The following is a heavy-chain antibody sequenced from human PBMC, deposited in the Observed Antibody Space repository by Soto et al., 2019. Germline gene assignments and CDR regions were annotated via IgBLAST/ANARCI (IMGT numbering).Heavy chain of an antibody. CDR3: AKGGYTFAYE. J-gene: IGHJ4*02. D-gene: IGHD5-18*01. Sequence: GGSLRLSFAASGFSFSTSSVAWVRQPPGKGLEWVSAISPSASDTLYADSVKGRFTISRDNSQNTLFLQMTSLRADDTAVYYCAKGGYTFAYEWGQGALVTVSS. CDR1: GFSFSTSS. V-gene: IGHV3-23*01. CDR2: ISPSASDT.